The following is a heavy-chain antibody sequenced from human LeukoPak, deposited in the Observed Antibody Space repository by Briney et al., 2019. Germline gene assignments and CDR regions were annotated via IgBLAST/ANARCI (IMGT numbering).Heavy chain of an antibody. V-gene: IGHV4-61*01. Sequence: SETLSLTCTVSGGSISSSSYYWSWIRQPPGKGLEWIGYIYYSGSTNYNPSRKSRVTISVDTSKNQFSLKLSSVTAADTAVYYCARDRVDYDSSGYWVYYFDYWGQGTLVTVSS. J-gene: IGHJ4*02. CDR1: GGSISSSSYY. CDR2: IYYSGST. D-gene: IGHD3-22*01. CDR3: ARDRVDYDSSGYWVYYFDY.